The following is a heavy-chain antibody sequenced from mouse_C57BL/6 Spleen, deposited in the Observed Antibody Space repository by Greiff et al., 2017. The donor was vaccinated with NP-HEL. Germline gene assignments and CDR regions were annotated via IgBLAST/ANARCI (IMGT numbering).Heavy chain of an antibody. J-gene: IGHJ1*03. Sequence: DVKLQESGGGLVQPGGSMKLSCAASGFTFSDAWMDWVRQSPEKGLEWVAEIRNKANNHATYYAESVKGRFTISRDDSKSSVYLQMNSLRAEDTGIYYCTRDYGSSYDWYFDVWGTGTTVTVSS. CDR3: TRDYGSSYDWYFDV. CDR1: GFTFSDAW. V-gene: IGHV6-6*01. CDR2: IRNKANNHAT. D-gene: IGHD1-1*01.